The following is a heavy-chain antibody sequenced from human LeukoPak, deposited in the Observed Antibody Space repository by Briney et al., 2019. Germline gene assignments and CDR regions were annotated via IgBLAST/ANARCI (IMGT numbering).Heavy chain of an antibody. D-gene: IGHD3-3*01. CDR1: GFTFSNYD. J-gene: IGHJ5*02. V-gene: IGHV3-13*01. CDR3: TRGGGFGVVTNNWFDP. Sequence: GGSLRLFCAASGFTFSNYDIHWVRHAPGKGLEWVSAIGTADDTYYADSVRGRFSISRENAKNSVYLQMNSLRAGDTAVYFCTRGGGFGVVTNNWFDPWGRGTLVTVSS. CDR2: IGTADDT.